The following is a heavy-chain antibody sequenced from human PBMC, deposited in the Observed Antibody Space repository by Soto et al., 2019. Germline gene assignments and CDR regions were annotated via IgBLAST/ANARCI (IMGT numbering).Heavy chain of an antibody. CDR2: IYYSGST. V-gene: IGHV4-59*01. Sequence: SETLSLTCTVSGGSISSYYWSWIRQPPGKGLEWIGYIYYSGSTNYDPSLKSRVTISVDTSKNQFSLKLSSVTAADTAVYYCARGDSSSWYRGDYGMDVWGPGTTVTVSS. CDR3: ARGDSSSWYRGDYGMDV. CDR1: GGSISSYY. D-gene: IGHD6-13*01. J-gene: IGHJ6*02.